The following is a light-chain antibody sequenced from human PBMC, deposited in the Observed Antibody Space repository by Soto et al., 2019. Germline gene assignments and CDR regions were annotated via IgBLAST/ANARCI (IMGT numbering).Light chain of an antibody. J-gene: IGKJ4*01. CDR1: QSLLHSSGDDY. V-gene: IGKV2-28*01. CDR3: MQALQTPLT. CDR2: LGS. Sequence: DIVMTQSPLSLFVTPGEPASISCRSSQSLLHSSGDDYLDWYLQKPGQSPQFLIYLGSNRASGVPDRFSGGRSGTDFTLKISRVESGDVGVYYCMQALQTPLTFGGGTKVKIK.